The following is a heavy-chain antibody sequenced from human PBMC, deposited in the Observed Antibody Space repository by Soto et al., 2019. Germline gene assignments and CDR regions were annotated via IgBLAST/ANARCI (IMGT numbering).Heavy chain of an antibody. Sequence: GSLRLSCAASGFTFSNYAITWVRQAPGKGLEWVSFISGSGGITYYADSVKGRFTISRDNSKDTLYLQMNNLRAEDTAVYYCAKPPDYNWNDYWGQGTLVTVSS. D-gene: IGHD1-20*01. CDR2: ISGSGGIT. V-gene: IGHV3-23*01. CDR1: GFTFSNYA. CDR3: AKPPDYNWNDY. J-gene: IGHJ4*02.